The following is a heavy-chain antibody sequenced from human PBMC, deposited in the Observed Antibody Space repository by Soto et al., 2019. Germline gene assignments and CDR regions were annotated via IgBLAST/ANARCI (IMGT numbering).Heavy chain of an antibody. Sequence: ASVKVSCKASGYTFTSYGISWVRQAPGQSLEWIGRIVVDSGNTKSAQKFTERVTISWDMSTSTAFMELRSLRSEDTAVYYCATANNTSPFDYWGQGTLVTVSS. V-gene: IGHV1-58*02. J-gene: IGHJ4*02. CDR3: ATANNTSPFDY. CDR2: IVVDSGNT. CDR1: GYTFTSYG. D-gene: IGHD1-26*01.